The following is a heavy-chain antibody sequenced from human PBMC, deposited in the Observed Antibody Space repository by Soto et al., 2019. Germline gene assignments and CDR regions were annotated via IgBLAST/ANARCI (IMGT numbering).Heavy chain of an antibody. J-gene: IGHJ6*02. CDR3: AKDWEWGPYGMDV. V-gene: IGHV3-30*18. D-gene: IGHD3-3*01. CDR1: GFTFSSYG. CDR2: ISYEGSDK. Sequence: QVQLVETGGGVVQPGRSLRLSCAASGFTFSSYGMHWVRQAPGKGLEWVAVISYEGSDKKHGDSVKGRFTISRDNSRNTLYLQMNSLRAEDTAVYYCAKDWEWGPYGMDVWGQGTTVTVSS.